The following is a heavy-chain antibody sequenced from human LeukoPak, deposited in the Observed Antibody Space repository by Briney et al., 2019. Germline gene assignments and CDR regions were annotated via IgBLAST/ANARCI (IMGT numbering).Heavy chain of an antibody. J-gene: IGHJ6*03. V-gene: IGHV4-59*11. Sequence: SETLSLTCTVSDSSISGRYWSWIRQSPGKGLEWIGCIYSSGIITYNPSLKSRVTLLVDTSRNQFSLKLNSVTAADTAVYYCAREVPSGNLRYMDVWGKGITVTVSS. CDR2: IYSSGII. D-gene: IGHD2-2*01. CDR3: AREVPSGNLRYMDV. CDR1: DSSISGRY.